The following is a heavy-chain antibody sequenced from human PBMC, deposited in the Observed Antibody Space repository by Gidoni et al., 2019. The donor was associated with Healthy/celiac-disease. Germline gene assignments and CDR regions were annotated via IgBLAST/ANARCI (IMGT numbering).Heavy chain of an antibody. D-gene: IGHD3-9*01. CDR2: ISGSGGSP. J-gene: IGHJ5*02. CDR3: AKGMTGYPVWFDP. CDR1: GFTFSSYA. Sequence: EVQLLGSGGGLVQPGGSLRLACAASGFTFSSYAMSWGCQAPGKGRAWVSAISGSGGSPYYADSVKGRFTISRDNSKNTLYLQMNSLRAEDTAVYYCAKGMTGYPVWFDPWGQGTLVTVSS. V-gene: IGHV3-23*01.